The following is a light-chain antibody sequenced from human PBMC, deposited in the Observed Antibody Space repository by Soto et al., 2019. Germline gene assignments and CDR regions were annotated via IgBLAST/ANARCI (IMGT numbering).Light chain of an antibody. V-gene: IGKV3-15*01. J-gene: IGKJ5*01. CDR3: QQYNNWPFS. Sequence: EIVMTQSPATLSVSPGERATLSCRASQNLGTLYLAWYQQKSGQAPRLLIYDVSIRATGVPARFSATGSETDFTLTISGLQSGDSAVYFCQQYNNWPFSFGQRTRLEIK. CDR1: QNLGTLY. CDR2: DVS.